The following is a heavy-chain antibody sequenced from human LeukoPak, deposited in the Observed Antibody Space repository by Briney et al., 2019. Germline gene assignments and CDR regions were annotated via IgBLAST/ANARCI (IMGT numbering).Heavy chain of an antibody. J-gene: IGHJ3*02. CDR3: ANKDIVVAVPDGAFDI. D-gene: IGHD2-15*01. V-gene: IGHV3-30*02. CDR2: IRYDGSNK. Sequence: PGGSLRLSCAASGFTFSSYGMHWVRQAPGKGLEWVAFIRYDGSNKYYADSVKGRFTISRDNSKNTLYLQMNSLRAEDTAVYYCANKDIVVAVPDGAFDIWGQGTMVTVSS. CDR1: GFTFSSYG.